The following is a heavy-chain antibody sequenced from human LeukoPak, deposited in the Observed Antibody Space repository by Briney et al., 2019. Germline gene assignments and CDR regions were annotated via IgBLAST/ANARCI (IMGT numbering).Heavy chain of an antibody. D-gene: IGHD1-1*01. CDR1: GGSISSGSYY. Sequence: SETLSLTCTVSGGSISSGSYYWSWIRQPAGKGLEWIGRIYTSGSTNYNPSPKSRVTISVDTSKNQFSLKLSSVTAADTAVYYCARADSTTGTTNYWGQGTLVTVSS. V-gene: IGHV4-61*02. CDR3: ARADSTTGTTNY. CDR2: IYTSGST. J-gene: IGHJ4*02.